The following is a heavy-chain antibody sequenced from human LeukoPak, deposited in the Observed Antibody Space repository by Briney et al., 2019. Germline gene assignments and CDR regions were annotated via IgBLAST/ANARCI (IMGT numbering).Heavy chain of an antibody. CDR1: GYTFTSYA. J-gene: IGHJ4*02. Sequence: ASVKVSCKASGYTFTSYAMHWVRQAPGQRLEWMGWLNAGNGNTKYSQKFQGRVTITRDTSASTAYMELSSLRSEDTAVYYCVRDKVRGTLDYWGQGTLVTVSS. CDR2: LNAGNGNT. CDR3: VRDKVRGTLDY. V-gene: IGHV1-3*01. D-gene: IGHD3-10*01.